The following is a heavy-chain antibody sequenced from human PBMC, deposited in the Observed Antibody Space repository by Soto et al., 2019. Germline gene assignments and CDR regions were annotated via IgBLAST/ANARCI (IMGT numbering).Heavy chain of an antibody. CDR1: GFTFSSYS. J-gene: IGHJ6*02. CDR3: ARGAGYSGSYTLGDYYYYYGMDV. Sequence: GGSLRLSCAASGFTFSSYSMNWVRQAPGKGLEWVSYISSSSSTIYYADSVKGRFTISRDNAKNSLYLQMNSLRDEDTAVYYCARGAGYSGSYTLGDYYYYYGMDVWGQGTTVTVSS. V-gene: IGHV3-48*02. CDR2: ISSSSSTI. D-gene: IGHD1-26*01.